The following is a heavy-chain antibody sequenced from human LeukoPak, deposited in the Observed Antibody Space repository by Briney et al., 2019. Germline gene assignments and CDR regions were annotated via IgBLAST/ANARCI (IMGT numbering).Heavy chain of an antibody. J-gene: IGHJ4*02. CDR3: ARGHYYDSSGYPPHFDY. CDR2: IYTSGST. D-gene: IGHD3-22*01. CDR1: GGSISSGSYY. V-gene: IGHV4-61*02. Sequence: PSETLSLTCTVSGGSISSGSYYWSWIRQPAGKGLEWIGRIYTSGSTNYNPSLKSRVTISVDTSKNQFSLKLSSVTAADTAVYYCARGHYYDSSGYPPHFDYWGQGTLVTVSS.